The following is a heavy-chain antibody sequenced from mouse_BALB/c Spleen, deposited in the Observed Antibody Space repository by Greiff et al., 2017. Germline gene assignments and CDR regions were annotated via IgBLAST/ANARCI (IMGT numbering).Heavy chain of an antibody. J-gene: IGHJ4*01. Sequence: EVQLVESGGDLVKPGGSLKLSCAASGFTFSSYGMSWVRQTPDKRLEWVATISSGGSYTYYPDSVKGRFTISRDNAKITLYLQMSSLKSEDTAMYYCARQGTRDAMDYWGQGTSVTVSS. CDR1: GFTFSSYG. CDR3: ARQGTRDAMDY. CDR2: ISSGGSYT. V-gene: IGHV5-6*01. D-gene: IGHD3-3*01.